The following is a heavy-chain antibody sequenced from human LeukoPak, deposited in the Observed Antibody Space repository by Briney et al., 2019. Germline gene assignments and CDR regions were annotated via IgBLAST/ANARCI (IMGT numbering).Heavy chain of an antibody. V-gene: IGHV1-2*02. CDR2: INPNSGGT. Sequence: ASVKVSCKASGYTFTGYYIHWVRQAPGQGLEWMGWINPNSGGTNYAQKLQGRVTMTTDTSTSTAYMELRSLRSDDTAVYYCARAVDYYDSSGSWFDPWGQGTLVTVSS. CDR1: GYTFTGYY. D-gene: IGHD3-22*01. CDR3: ARAVDYYDSSGSWFDP. J-gene: IGHJ5*02.